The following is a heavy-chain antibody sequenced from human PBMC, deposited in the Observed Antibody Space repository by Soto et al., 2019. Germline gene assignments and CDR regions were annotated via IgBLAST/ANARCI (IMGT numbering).Heavy chain of an antibody. CDR3: ARGAHYDILTGYYPGFDH. D-gene: IGHD3-9*01. CDR1: GGSISSYY. J-gene: IGHJ4*02. CDR2: IYYSGST. V-gene: IGHV4-59*01. Sequence: SETLSLTCTVSGGSISSYYWSWIRQPPGKGLEWIGYIYYSGSTNYNPSLKSRATISVDTSKNQFPLKLSSVTAADTAVYYCARGAHYDILTGYYPGFDHWGQGTLVTVSS.